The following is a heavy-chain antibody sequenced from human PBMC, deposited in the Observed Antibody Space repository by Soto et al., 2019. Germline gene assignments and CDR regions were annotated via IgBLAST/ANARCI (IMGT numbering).Heavy chain of an antibody. CDR1: GFSFSLSGVS. J-gene: IGHJ4*02. D-gene: IGHD5-12*01. Sequence: QITLKESGPTLVKPTQTLTLTCTVSGFSFSLSGVSVGWIRQPPGKGLEWLTLIYGDDVKQYSPSLKTRLTITRDTSKNQVVLTMTNVDPVDTATYYCAHGLGRGYGDYHDYWGQGTLVTVSS. CDR2: IYGDDVK. V-gene: IGHV2-5*02. CDR3: AHGLGRGYGDYHDY.